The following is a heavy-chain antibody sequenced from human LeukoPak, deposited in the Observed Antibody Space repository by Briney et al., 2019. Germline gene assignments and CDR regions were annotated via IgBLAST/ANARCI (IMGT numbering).Heavy chain of an antibody. D-gene: IGHD4-23*01. V-gene: IGHV6-1*01. CDR3: ARVGTQEQHYGGTTAYDAFDI. J-gene: IGHJ3*02. Sequence: SQTLSLTCAISGDSVSSNSAAWNWIRQSPSRGLEWLGRTYYRSKWYNDYAVSVKSRITINPDTSKNQFSLQLNSVTPEDTAAYYCARVGTQEQHYGGTTAYDAFDIWGQGTMVTVSS. CDR1: GDSVSSNSAA. CDR2: TYYRSKWYN.